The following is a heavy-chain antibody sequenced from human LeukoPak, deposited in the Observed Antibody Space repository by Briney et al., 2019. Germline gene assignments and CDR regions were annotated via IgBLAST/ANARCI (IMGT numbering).Heavy chain of an antibody. V-gene: IGHV1-69*05. CDR1: GGTFSSYA. D-gene: IGHD6-19*01. CDR2: IIPIFGTA. CDR3: ARERAGSSGWQNDAFDI. J-gene: IGHJ3*02. Sequence: EASVKVSCKASGGTFSSYAISWVRQAPGQGLEWMGGIIPIFGTANYAQKFQGRVTITTDESTSTAYMELSSLRSEDTAVYYCARERAGSSGWQNDAFDIWGQGTMVTVSS.